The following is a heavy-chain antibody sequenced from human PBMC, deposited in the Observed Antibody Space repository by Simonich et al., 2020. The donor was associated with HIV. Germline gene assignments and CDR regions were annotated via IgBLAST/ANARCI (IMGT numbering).Heavy chain of an antibody. CDR3: ASGGSISSVWADDY. CDR2: ISYDGSIK. D-gene: IGHD3-16*01. Sequence: QVQLVESGGGVVQPGRSLRLSCAASGFTFSSYDMHWVLQAPGKVLEWGSVISYDGSIKYYADSVKGRFTISRDNSKNTLYLQMNSLRAEDTAVYYCASGGSISSVWADDYWGQGTLVTVSS. V-gene: IGHV3-30*07. CDR1: GFTFSSYD. J-gene: IGHJ4*02.